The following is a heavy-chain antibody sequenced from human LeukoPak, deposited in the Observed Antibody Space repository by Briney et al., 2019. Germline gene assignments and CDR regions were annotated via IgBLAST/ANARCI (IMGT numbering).Heavy chain of an antibody. Sequence: ASETPSLTRTVSGGSISSYYWSWIRQPPGKGLEWIGYIYYSGSTNYNPSLKSRVTISVDTSKNQFSLKLSSVTAADTAVYYCARESGDGHNTAWGQGTLVTVSS. V-gene: IGHV4-59*01. CDR2: IYYSGST. D-gene: IGHD5-24*01. CDR3: ARESGDGHNTA. J-gene: IGHJ5*02. CDR1: GGSISSYY.